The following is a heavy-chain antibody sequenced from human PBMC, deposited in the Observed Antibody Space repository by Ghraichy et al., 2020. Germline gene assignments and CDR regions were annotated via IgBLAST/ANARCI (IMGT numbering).Heavy chain of an antibody. CDR3: ARGPPLRWYYGSGSYKFGMDV. Sequence: SETLSLTCAVYGGSFSGYYWSWIRQPPGKGLEWIGEINHSGSTNYNPSLKSRVTISVDTSKNQFSLKLSSVTAADTAVYYCARGPPLRWYYGSGSYKFGMDVWGQGTTVTVSS. CDR1: GGSFSGYY. V-gene: IGHV4-34*01. D-gene: IGHD3-10*01. CDR2: INHSGST. J-gene: IGHJ6*02.